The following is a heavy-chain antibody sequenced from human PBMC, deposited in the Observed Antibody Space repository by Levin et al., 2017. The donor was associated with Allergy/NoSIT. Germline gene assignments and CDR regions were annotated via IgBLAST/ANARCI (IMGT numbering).Heavy chain of an antibody. CDR3: ARTTREFSYGYKDF. CDR1: GYTFNKYG. V-gene: IGHV1-18*03. J-gene: IGHJ4*02. Sequence: ASVKVSCKASGYTFNKYGISWVRQAPGQGLEWMGWISAYNGNTNYAQKLQGRVSMTTDTSTSTAYMELRSLRSDDMAVYYCARTTREFSYGYKDFWGQGTLVTVSS. CDR2: ISAYNGNT. D-gene: IGHD5-18*01.